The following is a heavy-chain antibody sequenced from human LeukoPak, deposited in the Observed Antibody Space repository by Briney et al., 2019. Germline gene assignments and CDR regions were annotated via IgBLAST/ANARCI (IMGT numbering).Heavy chain of an antibody. D-gene: IGHD6-13*01. CDR2: ISSSSSHI. V-gene: IGHV3-21*01. CDR3: ARGRSSSHNYYFDY. J-gene: IGHJ4*02. Sequence: GGSLRLSCAASGFTFSSYSMNWVRQAPGKGLEWVSSISSSSSHIYYAEPVKGRFTMSRDNAKNSLYLQMNSLGAGDTAVYYCARGRSSSHNYYFDYWGQGTLVTVSS. CDR1: GFTFSSYS.